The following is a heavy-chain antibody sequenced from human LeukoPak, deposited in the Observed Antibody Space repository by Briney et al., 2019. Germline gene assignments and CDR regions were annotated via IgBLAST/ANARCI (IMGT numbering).Heavy chain of an antibody. CDR2: IYYSGST. CDR1: GGSISSSSYY. V-gene: IGHV4-39*01. D-gene: IGHD5-18*01. J-gene: IGHJ4*02. Sequence: SETLSLTCTVSGGSISSSSYYWGWIRQPPGKGLEWIGTIYYSGSTYYNPSLKSRVTMSVDTSKNQFSLRLSSVTAADTAVYYCARHDTAIVTDYWGQGTLVTVSS. CDR3: ARHDTAIVTDY.